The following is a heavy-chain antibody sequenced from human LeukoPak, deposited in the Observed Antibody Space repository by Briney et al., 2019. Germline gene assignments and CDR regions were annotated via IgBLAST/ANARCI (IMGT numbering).Heavy chain of an antibody. V-gene: IGHV1-2*06. CDR1: GYTFTGYY. CDR3: ARVYYYYDSSGYRSFDY. Sequence: ASVKVSCTASGYTFTGYYMHWVRQAPGQGLEWMGRINPNSGGTNYAQKFQGRVTMTRDTSISTAYMELSRLRSDDTAVYYCARVYYYYDSSGYRSFDYWGQGTLVTVSS. D-gene: IGHD3-22*01. CDR2: INPNSGGT. J-gene: IGHJ4*02.